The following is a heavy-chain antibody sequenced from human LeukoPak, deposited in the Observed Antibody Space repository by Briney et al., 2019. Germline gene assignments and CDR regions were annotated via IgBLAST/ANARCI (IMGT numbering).Heavy chain of an antibody. CDR1: GFTFDDYA. J-gene: IGHJ4*02. D-gene: IGHD6-13*01. CDR2: ISWNSGSI. Sequence: SLRLSCAASGFTFDDYAMHWVRQAPGKGLEWVSGISWNSGSIGYADSVKGRFTISRDNAKNSLYLQMNSLRAEDTALYYCAKVAYSSSWYAPYFDYWGQGTLVTVSS. CDR3: AKVAYSSSWYAPYFDY. V-gene: IGHV3-9*01.